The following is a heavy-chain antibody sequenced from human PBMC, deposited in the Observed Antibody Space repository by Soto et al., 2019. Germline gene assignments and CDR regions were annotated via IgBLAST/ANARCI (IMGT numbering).Heavy chain of an antibody. Sequence: GESLKISCKGSGYSFTSYWISWVRQMPGKGLEWMGRIDPSDPYTNYSPSFQGHVTISADKSISTAYLQWSSLKASDTAMYYCARVVVVTAISAFDIWGQGTMVTVSS. V-gene: IGHV5-10-1*01. CDR2: IDPSDPYT. CDR1: GYSFTSYW. CDR3: ARVVVVTAISAFDI. J-gene: IGHJ3*02. D-gene: IGHD2-21*02.